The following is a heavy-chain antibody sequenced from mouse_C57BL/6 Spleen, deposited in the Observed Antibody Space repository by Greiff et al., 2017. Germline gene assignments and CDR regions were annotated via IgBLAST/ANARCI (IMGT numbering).Heavy chain of an antibody. CDR3: ARGANWDAAWFAY. J-gene: IGHJ3*01. V-gene: IGHV5-16*01. CDR2: INYDGSST. CDR1: GFTFSDYY. Sequence: EVKLMESEGGLVQPGSSMKLSCTASGFTFSDYYMAWVRQVPEKGLEWVANINYDGSSTYYLDSLKSRFIISRDNAKNILYLQMSSLKSEDTATYYCARGANWDAAWFAYWGQGTLVTVSA. D-gene: IGHD4-1*01.